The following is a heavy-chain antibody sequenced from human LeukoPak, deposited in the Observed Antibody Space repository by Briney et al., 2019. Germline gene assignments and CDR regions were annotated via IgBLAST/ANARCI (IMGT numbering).Heavy chain of an antibody. CDR1: GVSISNTVYY. CDR3: ATTSGYRNYYYYYIDV. V-gene: IGHV4-39*01. CDR2: SFDGGNR. J-gene: IGHJ6*03. Sequence: SETLSLTCTVSGVSISNTVYYWGWIRQAPGKGLEWIGTSFDGGNRYYNPSLKSRVTMSVDGSKNQFSLTLASVTAADTAVYYCATTSGYRNYYYYYIDVWGKGTTVTVSS. D-gene: IGHD3-22*01.